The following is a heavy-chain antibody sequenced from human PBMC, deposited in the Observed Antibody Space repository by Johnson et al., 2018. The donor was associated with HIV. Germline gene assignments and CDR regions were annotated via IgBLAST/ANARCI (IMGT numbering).Heavy chain of an antibody. J-gene: IGHJ3*02. CDR3: TTDPIAAAGPDAFDI. Sequence: QVQLVESGGDVVQPGRSLRLSCAASGFTFSTYTMHWVRQAPGKGLEWVAVISFDENNKVYADSVKGRFTISRDNSKNTLFLHMNSLRTEDTAVYYCTTDPIAAAGPDAFDIWGQGTVVTVSS. CDR2: ISFDENNK. V-gene: IGHV3-30-3*01. D-gene: IGHD6-13*01. CDR1: GFTFSTYT.